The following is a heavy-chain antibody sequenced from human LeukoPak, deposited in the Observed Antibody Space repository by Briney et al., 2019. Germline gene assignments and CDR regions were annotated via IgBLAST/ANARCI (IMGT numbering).Heavy chain of an antibody. D-gene: IGHD3-10*01. CDR2: MNPNSGNT. V-gene: IGHV1-8*03. Sequence: ASVKVSCKASGYTFTSYDINWVRQATGQGLEWMGWMNPNSGNTGYAQKFQGRVTITRNTSISTAYMELSSLRSEDTAVYYCARGGGITMVRGNWFDPWGQGTLVTVSS. J-gene: IGHJ5*02. CDR1: GYTFTSYD. CDR3: ARGGGITMVRGNWFDP.